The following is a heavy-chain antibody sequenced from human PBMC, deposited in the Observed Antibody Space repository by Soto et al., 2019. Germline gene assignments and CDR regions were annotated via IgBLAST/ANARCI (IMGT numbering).Heavy chain of an antibody. D-gene: IGHD6-6*01. Sequence: VGSLRLSCAASGFTFRNHAMRWASKAPGKGLEWVTVISIRGGDEYYAESVRGRFTISRDDSKNTLYLQMDSLRVEDTAVYYCARGTIVARQHLDYWGQGTLVTVSS. V-gene: IGHV3-30*03. CDR2: ISIRGGDE. J-gene: IGHJ4*02. CDR1: GFTFRNHA. CDR3: ARGTIVARQHLDY.